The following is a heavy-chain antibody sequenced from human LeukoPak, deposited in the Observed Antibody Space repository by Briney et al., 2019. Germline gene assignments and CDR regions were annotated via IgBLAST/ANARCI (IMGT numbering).Heavy chain of an antibody. V-gene: IGHV1-18*04. D-gene: IGHD1-1*01. J-gene: IGHJ4*02. CDR2: ISAYNGNT. CDR1: GYSFTSYD. CDR3: ARGYNWNDVRSPIDY. Sequence: GASVKVSCKASGYSFTSYDMHWVRQAPGQGLEWMGWISAYNGNTNYAQKLQGRVTMTTDTSTSTAYMELRSLRSDDTAVYYCARGYNWNDVRSPIDYWGQGTLVTVSS.